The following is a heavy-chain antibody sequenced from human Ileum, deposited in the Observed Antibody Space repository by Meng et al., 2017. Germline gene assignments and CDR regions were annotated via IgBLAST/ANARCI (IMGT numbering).Heavy chain of an antibody. D-gene: IGHD3/OR15-3a*01. V-gene: IGHV4-31*03. Sequence: QVRWQGSGPGLVKPSHTLSLTSTLSGGSISSGGYYWGWIRQHPGKGLEWIGYIFYSGSTYYNSSLKSRINISVDTSKNQFSLKVSSVTAADTAVYYCARVRRGLGLRFDPWGQGTLVTVSS. CDR2: IFYSGST. CDR3: ARVRRGLGLRFDP. J-gene: IGHJ5*02. CDR1: GGSISSGGYY.